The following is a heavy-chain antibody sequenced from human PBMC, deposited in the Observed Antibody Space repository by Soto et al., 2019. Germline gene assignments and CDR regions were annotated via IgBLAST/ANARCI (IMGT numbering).Heavy chain of an antibody. D-gene: IGHD3-3*01. CDR3: ARALRFHWFDP. CDR1: GGSFSGYY. Sequence: SETLSLTCAVYGGSFSGYYWSWIRQPPGKGLEWIGEINHSGSTNYNPSLKSRVTISVDTSKNQFSLKLSSVTAADTAVYYCARALRFHWFDPWGQGTLVTVSS. V-gene: IGHV4-34*01. CDR2: INHSGST. J-gene: IGHJ5*02.